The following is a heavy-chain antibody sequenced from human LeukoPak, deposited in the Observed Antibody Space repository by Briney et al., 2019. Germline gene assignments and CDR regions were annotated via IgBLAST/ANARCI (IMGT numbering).Heavy chain of an antibody. D-gene: IGHD2-2*03. J-gene: IGHJ4*02. CDR2: ISSTGGTT. CDR1: GITFSSYG. V-gene: IGHV3-23*01. Sequence: GGSLRLSCAASGITFSSYGMSWVRQAPGKGLEWVSSISSTGGTTYYADSVKGRFTISRDISKNTLYLQMNRLRAEDTAVYYCAKPIRGYFFGDWGQGTLVTVSS. CDR3: AKPIRGYFFGD.